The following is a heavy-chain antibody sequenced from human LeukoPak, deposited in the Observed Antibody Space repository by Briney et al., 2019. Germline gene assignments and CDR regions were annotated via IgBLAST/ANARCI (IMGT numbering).Heavy chain of an antibody. CDR2: INNDGSST. D-gene: IGHD3-16*01. V-gene: IGHV3-74*01. CDR3: VRDNGGEHL. J-gene: IGHJ4*02. CDR1: GYTFGSYW. Sequence: GGSLRLSCAASGYTFGSYWMYCVRQAPGKGLVWVSRINNDGSSTIYADSVKGRFTISRDNAKNTLYLQMNSLRDDDTAVYYCVRDNGGEHLWGQGTLVTVSS.